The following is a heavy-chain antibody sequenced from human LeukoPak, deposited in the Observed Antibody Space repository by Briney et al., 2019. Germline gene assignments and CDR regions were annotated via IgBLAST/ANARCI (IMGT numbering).Heavy chain of an antibody. CDR2: IYYSGST. CDR1: GGSISSSSYY. CDR3: AREARFALPVVGSGDY. V-gene: IGHV4-39*07. J-gene: IGHJ4*02. D-gene: IGHD6-19*01. Sequence: TSETLSLTCTVSGGSISSSSYYWGWIRQPPGKGLEWIGSIYYSGSTYYNPSLKSRVTISVDTSKSQFSLKLSSVTAADTAVYYCAREARFALPVVGSGDYWGQGTLVTVSS.